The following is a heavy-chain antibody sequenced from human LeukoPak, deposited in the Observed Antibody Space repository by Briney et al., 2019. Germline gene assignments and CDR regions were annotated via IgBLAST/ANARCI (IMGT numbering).Heavy chain of an antibody. Sequence: PSETLSLTCAVYGGSFSGYYWSWIRQPPGKGLEWIGEINHSGSTNYNPSLKSRVAISVDTSKNQFSLKLSSVTAADTAVYYCASVIVRGPRYYYYYMDVWGKGTTVTVSS. CDR2: INHSGST. V-gene: IGHV4-34*01. J-gene: IGHJ6*03. CDR3: ASVIVRGPRYYYYYMDV. CDR1: GGSFSGYY. D-gene: IGHD3-10*01.